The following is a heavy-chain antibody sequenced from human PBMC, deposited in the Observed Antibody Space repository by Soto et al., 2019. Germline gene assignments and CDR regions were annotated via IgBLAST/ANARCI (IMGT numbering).Heavy chain of an antibody. CDR2: IIDSGGST. J-gene: IGHJ6*02. V-gene: IGHV3-23*01. CDR1: GFTFSSCA. CDR3: AKGRSYYYYYGVDV. Sequence: GGSLRICSAASGFTFSSCAMGWVRQAPGKGLEWVSDIIDSGGSTYYADSVKGRFTISRDNSKSTLYLQMNSLRAEDTALYYCAKGRSYYYYYGVDVWGQATTGSVFS.